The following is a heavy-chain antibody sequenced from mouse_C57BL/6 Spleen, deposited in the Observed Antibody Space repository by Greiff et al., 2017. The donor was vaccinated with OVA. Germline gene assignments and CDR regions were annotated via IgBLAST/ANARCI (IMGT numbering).Heavy chain of an antibody. CDR1: GFTFSNYW. D-gene: IGHD1-1*01. V-gene: IGHV6-3*01. Sequence: EVHLVESGGGLVQPGGSMKLSCVASGFTFSNYWMNWVRQSPEKGLEWVAQIRLKSDTYATHYAESVKGRFTISRDDSKSSVYLQMNNLRAEDTGIYSCTASVTTVVAYYFDYWGQGTTLTVSS. CDR2: IRLKSDTYAT. CDR3: TASVTTVVAYYFDY. J-gene: IGHJ2*01.